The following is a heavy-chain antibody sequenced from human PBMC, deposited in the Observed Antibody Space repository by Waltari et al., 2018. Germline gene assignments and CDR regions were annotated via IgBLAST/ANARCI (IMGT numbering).Heavy chain of an antibody. V-gene: IGHV3-23*03. CDR3: AKTVHSNTWSPLD. CDR2: IHSDVTST. Sequence: EVQLLESGGGLVQPGGSLRLSCAASGFTFSSYAMSWVRKAPGKGLEWVSVIHSDVTSTYYADSVKGRFTISRDNSKNTLYLQMNSLRADDTAVYYCAKTVHSNTWSPLDWGQGTLVSVSS. J-gene: IGHJ4*02. D-gene: IGHD6-13*01. CDR1: GFTFSSYA.